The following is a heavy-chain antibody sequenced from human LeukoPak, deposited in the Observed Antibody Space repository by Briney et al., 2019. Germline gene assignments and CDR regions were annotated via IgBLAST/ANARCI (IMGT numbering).Heavy chain of an antibody. V-gene: IGHV1-46*01. D-gene: IGHD5-12*01. J-gene: IGHJ3*02. Sequence: ASVKVSCKASGYTFTSYYMHWVRQAPGQGLEWMGIINPSGCSTSYAQKVPGRVTKTRDMSTSTVYMELSSLRSEDTAVYYCARETGPRGYSGYDRVYDAFDIWGQGTMVTVSS. CDR1: GYTFTSYY. CDR3: ARETGPRGYSGYDRVYDAFDI. CDR2: INPSGCST.